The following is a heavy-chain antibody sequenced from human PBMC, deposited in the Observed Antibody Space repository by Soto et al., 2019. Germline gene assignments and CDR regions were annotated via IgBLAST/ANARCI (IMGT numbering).Heavy chain of an antibody. CDR3: ARGRGYGYGIDF. CDR2: MYYSGTI. CDR1: GGSISSGDHF. Sequence: SETLSLTCTVSGGSISSGDHFWSWIRQSPGKGLESIVYMYYSGTIYYNPSLKSRITTSVDTSNNQFSLNLASVSAADTAVYYCARGRGYGYGIDFWGQGALVTVSS. D-gene: IGHD5-18*01. V-gene: IGHV4-30-4*01. J-gene: IGHJ4*02.